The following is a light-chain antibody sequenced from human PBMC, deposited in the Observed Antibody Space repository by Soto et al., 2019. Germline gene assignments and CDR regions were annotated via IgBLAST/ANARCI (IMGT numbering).Light chain of an antibody. CDR2: DSS. J-gene: IGKJ5*01. Sequence: EIVLTQSPGTLSLSPGERATLSCKASETVSSSYVAWYQQKPGLAPRLLIHDSSTRASGIPDRLSGSKSGTDFTLTIRGLEPEDVAVYYCQQYGNSPITFGQGTRLEIK. V-gene: IGKV3D-20*01. CDR3: QQYGNSPIT. CDR1: ETVSSSY.